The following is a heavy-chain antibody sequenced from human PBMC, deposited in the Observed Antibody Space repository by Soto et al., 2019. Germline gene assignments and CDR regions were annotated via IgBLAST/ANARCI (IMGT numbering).Heavy chain of an antibody. D-gene: IGHD2-15*01. CDR3: ARQTVVTTEGPGPLEY. V-gene: IGHV4-59*01. Sequence: PSETLSLTCTVSGGSISGYYWTCIRQPPGRGLAYIGDICYTGSTNYNPSLESRVSISVEAAKNQFSLKLTSVTAAETAVYYCARQTVVTTEGPGPLEYWGQGTMVTVSS. CDR1: GGSISGYY. CDR2: ICYTGST. J-gene: IGHJ4*02.